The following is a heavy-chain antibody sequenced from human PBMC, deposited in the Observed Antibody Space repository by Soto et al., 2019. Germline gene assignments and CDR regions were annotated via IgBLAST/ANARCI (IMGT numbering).Heavy chain of an antibody. V-gene: IGHV4-39*01. Sequence: QLQLQESGPGLVKPSETLSLTCTVSGGSISSSSYYWGWIRQPPGKGLEWIGSIYYSGSTYYNPSRKSRVTISLDTSKNQFSLKLSSVTAADTAVYYCARLEADWYGMDVWGQGTTVTVSS. CDR3: ARLEADWYGMDV. CDR1: GGSISSSSYY. D-gene: IGHD3-9*01. J-gene: IGHJ6*02. CDR2: IYYSGST.